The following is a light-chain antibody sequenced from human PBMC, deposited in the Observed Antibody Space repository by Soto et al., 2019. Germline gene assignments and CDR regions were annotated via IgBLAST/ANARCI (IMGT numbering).Light chain of an antibody. Sequence: EVVMTQSPATLSVSPGERATLSCRASQSVGRNLAWYQQKPGRAPRLLIYVASTRATDITGRFSGSGSGTEFTLTISSLQSEDFAVYYWQQYQKWPLTFGGGTKVEIK. J-gene: IGKJ4*01. CDR1: QSVGRN. V-gene: IGKV3-15*01. CDR2: VAS. CDR3: QQYQKWPLT.